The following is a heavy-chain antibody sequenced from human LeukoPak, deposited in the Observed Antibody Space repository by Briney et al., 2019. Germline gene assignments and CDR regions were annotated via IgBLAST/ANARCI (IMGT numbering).Heavy chain of an antibody. V-gene: IGHV3-23*01. Sequence: GGSLRPSCAASGFTFSSYAVNWVRQAPGKGLEWVSAISSSGGTTYYADSVKGRFSISRDNSKNMLHLQMNSLRAGDTAVYYCAKDRNSWPTNFDSWGQGTLVTVSA. J-gene: IGHJ4*02. CDR3: AKDRNSWPTNFDS. CDR2: ISSSGGTT. CDR1: GFTFSSYA. D-gene: IGHD2/OR15-2a*01.